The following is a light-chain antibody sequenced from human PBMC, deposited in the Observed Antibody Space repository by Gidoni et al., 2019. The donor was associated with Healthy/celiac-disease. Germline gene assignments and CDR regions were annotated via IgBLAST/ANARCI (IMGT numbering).Light chain of an antibody. V-gene: IGKV3-20*01. CDR3: QQYGSSPWT. CDR1: QSVSSSY. CDR2: GAS. J-gene: IGKJ1*01. Sequence: EIVLTQSPGTLSLSPGERATLSCRASQSVSSSYLAWYQQKPGQAPRLLIYGASSRATGITDRFRGSGSGTDFTLTISRMEPEDFAVYYCQQYGSSPWTFXQXTKVEIK.